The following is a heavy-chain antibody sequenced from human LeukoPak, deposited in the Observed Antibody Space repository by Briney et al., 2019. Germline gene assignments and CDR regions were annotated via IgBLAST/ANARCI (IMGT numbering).Heavy chain of an antibody. J-gene: IGHJ5*02. CDR2: ISSSGSAI. CDR3: ARGPPIHTTAGGWFDP. V-gene: IGHV3-11*01. Sequence: GGSLRLSCAASGFTFSDYYMSWIRPAPGEGLECGSYISSSGSAIYYADSVKGRFTISRDNAKNSLYLQMNSLRAEDTAVYYCARGPPIHTTAGGWFDPWGQGTLVTVSS. CDR1: GFTFSDYY. D-gene: IGHD1-14*01.